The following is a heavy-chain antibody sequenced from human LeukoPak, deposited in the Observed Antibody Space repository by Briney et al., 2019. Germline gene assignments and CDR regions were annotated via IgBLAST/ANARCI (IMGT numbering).Heavy chain of an antibody. V-gene: IGHV3-23*01. CDR2: LVGSGFTI. CDR3: ARRSSSSPVAHFDY. J-gene: IGHJ4*02. Sequence: GGSLRLSCAASGFTFSSYAMSWVRQAPGKGLEWVSTLVGSGFTIYYSDSVKGRFTISRDNSKNTLFLQMDSLRTEDTAVYYCARRSSSSPVAHFDYWGQGTLVTVSS. CDR1: GFTFSSYA. D-gene: IGHD6-13*01.